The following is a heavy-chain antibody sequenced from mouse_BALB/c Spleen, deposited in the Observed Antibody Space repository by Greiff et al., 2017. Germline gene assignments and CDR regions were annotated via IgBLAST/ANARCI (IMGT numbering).Heavy chain of an antibody. V-gene: IGHV3-2*02. CDR2: ISYSGST. J-gene: IGHJ2*01. CDR3: ARWDYGSSEDYFDY. Sequence: EVKLQESGPGLVKPSQSLSLTCTVTGYSITSDYAWNWIRQFPGNKLEWMGYISYSGSTSYNPSLKSRISITRDTSKNQFFLQLNSVTTEDTATYYCARWDYGSSEDYFDYWGQGTTLTVSS. CDR1: GYSITSDYA. D-gene: IGHD1-1*01.